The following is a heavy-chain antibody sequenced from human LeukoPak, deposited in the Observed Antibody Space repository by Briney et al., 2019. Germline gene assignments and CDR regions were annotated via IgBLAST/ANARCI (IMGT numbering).Heavy chain of an antibody. CDR2: INTNTGNP. CDR3: ARVSRSRGEWLFDY. V-gene: IGHV7-4-1*02. D-gene: IGHD3-3*01. Sequence: ASVKVSCKASGYTFTSYAMHWVRQAPGQRLEWMGWINTNTGNPTHVQGFTGRFVFSLDTSVSTAYLQISSLKTEDTAVYYCARVSRSRGEWLFDYWGQGTLVSVSS. J-gene: IGHJ4*02. CDR1: GYTFTSYA.